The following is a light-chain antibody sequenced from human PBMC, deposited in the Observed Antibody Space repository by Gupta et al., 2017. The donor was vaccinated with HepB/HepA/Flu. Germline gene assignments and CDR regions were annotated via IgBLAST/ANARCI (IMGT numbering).Light chain of an antibody. J-gene: IGKJ1*01. CDR2: GAS. V-gene: IGKV3-20*01. Sequence: DIVLTQSPGTLSLSPGERATLSCRASQSVTSSYLAWYQQKPGQAPRLLSYGASSRATGIPDRFRGSGSGTDFTLTIDRLEPEDFAVYCCQQYGSTHPTFGQGTKVEIK. CDR3: QQYGSTHPT. CDR1: QSVTSSY.